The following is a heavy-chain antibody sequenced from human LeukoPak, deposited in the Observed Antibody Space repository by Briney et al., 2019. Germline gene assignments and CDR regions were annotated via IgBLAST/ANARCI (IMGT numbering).Heavy chain of an antibody. CDR2: IWYDGSNK. CDR3: AKDMGTGTTSIPWFDP. J-gene: IGHJ5*02. Sequence: GGSLRLSCAASGFTFSSYGMHLVRQAPGKGLEWVAVIWYDGSNKYYADSVKGRFTISRDNSKNTLYLQMNSPRAEDTAVYYCAKDMGTGTTSIPWFDPWGQGTLVTVSS. CDR1: GFTFSSYG. D-gene: IGHD1-7*01. V-gene: IGHV3-33*06.